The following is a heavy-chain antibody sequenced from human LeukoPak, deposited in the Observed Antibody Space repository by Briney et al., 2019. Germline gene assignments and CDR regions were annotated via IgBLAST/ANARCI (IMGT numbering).Heavy chain of an antibody. J-gene: IGHJ4*02. D-gene: IGHD4-17*01. CDR3: ARGRVGMTTVNPHPEYYFDY. CDR2: IKQDVSEK. CDR1: GFTFSSYW. Sequence: GGSLRLSCAASGFTFSSYWMSWVRQAPGKGLEWVANIKQDVSEKYYVDSVKGRFTISRDNAKNSLYLQMNSLRAEDTAVYYCARGRVGMTTVNPHPEYYFDYWGQGTLVTVSS. V-gene: IGHV3-7*01.